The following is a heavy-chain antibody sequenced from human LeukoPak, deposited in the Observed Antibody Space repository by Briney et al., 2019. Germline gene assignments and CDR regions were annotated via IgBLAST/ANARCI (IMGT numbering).Heavy chain of an antibody. CDR2: ISYDGSNK. Sequence: GGSLRLSCAASGFTFSSYAMHWVCQAPGKGLEWVAVISYDGSNKYYADSVKGRFTISRDNSKNTLYLQMNSLRAEDTAVYYCARDREGATDYWGQGTLVTVSS. CDR1: GFTFSSYA. CDR3: ARDREGATDY. D-gene: IGHD1-26*01. V-gene: IGHV3-30*04. J-gene: IGHJ4*02.